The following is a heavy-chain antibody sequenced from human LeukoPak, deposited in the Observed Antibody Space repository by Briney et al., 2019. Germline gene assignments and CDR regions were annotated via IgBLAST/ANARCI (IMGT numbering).Heavy chain of an antibody. J-gene: IGHJ5*02. CDR3: ARVIKYSFSVGCFDP. CDR1: GYSFTSYS. V-gene: IGHV7-4-1*02. CDR2: ITTNTGNP. Sequence: ASVKVSCKASGYSFTSYSLNWVRQAPGQGLEWMGYITTNTGNPTYAQGFTGRFVFSLDTSVTTAYLQISSLRAEDTAVYYCARVIKYSFSVGCFDPWGQGTQVTVSS. D-gene: IGHD1-26*01.